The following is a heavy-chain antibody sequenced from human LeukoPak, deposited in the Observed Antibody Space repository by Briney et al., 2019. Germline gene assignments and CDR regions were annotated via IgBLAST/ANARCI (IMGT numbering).Heavy chain of an antibody. CDR2: INSANGDT. J-gene: IGHJ6*04. CDR3: ARDRPTVTQRAYYFGLDV. CDR1: GYNFRSYS. D-gene: IGHD4-17*01. Sequence: ASVKVSCKSSGYNFRSYSMHWVRQAPGQSLEWMGWINSANGDTKHSAKFQGRITITRDTSASIVYMGLSSLTSEDTAIYYCARDRPTVTQRAYYFGLDVWGKGTTLTVSS. V-gene: IGHV1-3*01.